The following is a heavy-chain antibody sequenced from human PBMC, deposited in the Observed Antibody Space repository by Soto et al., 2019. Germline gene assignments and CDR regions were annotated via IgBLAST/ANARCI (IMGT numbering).Heavy chain of an antibody. J-gene: IGHJ6*02. Sequence: PSETLSLTCTVSGGSISSYYWSWIRQPPGKGLEWIGYIYYSGSTNYNPSLKSRVTISVDTSKNQFSLKLSSVTAADTAVYYCARVRHSSSSAFFDYYYYGMDVWGQGTTVTVSS. V-gene: IGHV4-59*01. D-gene: IGHD6-6*01. CDR1: GGSISSYY. CDR3: ARVRHSSSSAFFDYYYYGMDV. CDR2: IYYSGST.